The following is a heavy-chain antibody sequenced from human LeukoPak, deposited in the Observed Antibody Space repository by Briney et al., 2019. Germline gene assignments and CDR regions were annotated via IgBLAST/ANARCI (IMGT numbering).Heavy chain of an antibody. Sequence: SETLSLTCTVSGGSISSYYWSWIRQPAGKGLEWIGYIYYSGSTNYNPSLKSRVTISVGTSKNQFSLKLSSVTAADTAVYYCASSGYSYGYDYWGQGTLVTVSS. CDR1: GGSISSYY. CDR2: IYYSGST. V-gene: IGHV4-59*01. J-gene: IGHJ4*02. D-gene: IGHD5-18*01. CDR3: ASSGYSYGYDY.